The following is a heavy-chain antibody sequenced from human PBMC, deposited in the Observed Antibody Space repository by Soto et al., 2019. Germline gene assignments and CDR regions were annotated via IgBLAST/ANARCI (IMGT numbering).Heavy chain of an antibody. CDR2: IWYDGTNK. CDR3: ARDGGAAAGTRYYYGTDV. CDR1: GFTFSSYG. J-gene: IGHJ6*02. D-gene: IGHD6-13*01. V-gene: IGHV3-33*01. Sequence: QVQLVESGGGVVQPGRSLRLSCAASGFTFSSYGMHWVRQAPGKGLEWVAVIWYDGTNKYYADSVKGRFTISRDNSKNTLSLQMNSLRAEDTDVYYCARDGGAAAGTRYYYGTDVWGQGTTVSVAS.